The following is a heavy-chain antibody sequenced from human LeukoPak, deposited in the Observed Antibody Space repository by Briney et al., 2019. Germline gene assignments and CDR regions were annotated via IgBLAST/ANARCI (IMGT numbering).Heavy chain of an antibody. CDR2: IIPIFGTA. Sequence: GASVKASCRASGGTFSSYAISWVRQAPGQGLEWMGGIIPIFGTANYAQKFQGRVTITADKSTSTAYMELSSQRSEDTAVYYCARQTTMVRGVFDAFDIWGQGTMVTVSS. CDR3: ARQTTMVRGVFDAFDI. J-gene: IGHJ3*02. D-gene: IGHD3-10*01. CDR1: GGTFSSYA. V-gene: IGHV1-69*06.